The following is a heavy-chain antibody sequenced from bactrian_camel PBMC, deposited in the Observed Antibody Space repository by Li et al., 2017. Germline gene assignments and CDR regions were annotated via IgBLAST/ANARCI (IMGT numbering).Heavy chain of an antibody. CDR2: IYRGSGST. Sequence: HVQLVESGGGSVQAGGSLRLSCAAAGYTYSGYCMGWFRQAAGKEREGVANIYRGSGSTYYTDSVKGRFTISQDNAKNALYLQLSSLKTEDTAMYYCTTGFSAAAAYVGQGTQVTVS. CDR1: GYTYSGYC. J-gene: IGHJ4*01. V-gene: IGHV3S33*01. D-gene: IGHD7*01.